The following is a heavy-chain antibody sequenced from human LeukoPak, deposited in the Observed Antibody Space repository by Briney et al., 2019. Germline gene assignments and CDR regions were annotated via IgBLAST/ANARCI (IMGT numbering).Heavy chain of an antibody. D-gene: IGHD2-2*01. CDR1: GFTFSSYS. CDR2: ISSSSSYI. V-gene: IGHV3-21*01. J-gene: IGHJ4*02. Sequence: GGSLRLSCAASGFTFSSYSMNWVRQAPGRGLEWVSSISSSSSYIYYADSVKGRFTISRDDAKNSLYLQINSLRAEDTAVYYCARVVPAAMPASDYFASWGQGPLVTVSS. CDR3: ARVVPAAMPASDYFAS.